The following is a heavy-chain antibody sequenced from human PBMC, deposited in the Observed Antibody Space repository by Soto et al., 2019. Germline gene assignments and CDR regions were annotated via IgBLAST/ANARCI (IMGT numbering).Heavy chain of an antibody. CDR1: GYTFTGYY. Sequence: ASVKVSCKASGYTFTGYYMHWVRQAPGQGLEWMGWINPNSGGTNYAQKFQGRVTMTRDTSISTAYMEMSRLRSDDKAVYYCEYTAPNTVTSFHYWGKGTLVTVSS. CDR3: EYTAPNTVTSFHY. D-gene: IGHD4-17*01. J-gene: IGHJ4*02. CDR2: INPNSGGT. V-gene: IGHV1-2*02.